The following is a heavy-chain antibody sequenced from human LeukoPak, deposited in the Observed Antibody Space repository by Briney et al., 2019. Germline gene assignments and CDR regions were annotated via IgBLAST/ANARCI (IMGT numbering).Heavy chain of an antibody. J-gene: IGHJ6*03. CDR1: GGSISSYY. D-gene: IGHD3-9*01. CDR3: AISRYFDWIDYYYMDV. CDR2: IYTSGST. V-gene: IGHV4-4*09. Sequence: SETLSLTCTVSGGSISSYYWSWIRQPPGKGLEWIGYIYTSGSTNYNPSLKSRVTISVDTSKNQFSLKLSSVTAAATAVYYRAISRYFDWIDYYYMDVWGKGTTVTVSS.